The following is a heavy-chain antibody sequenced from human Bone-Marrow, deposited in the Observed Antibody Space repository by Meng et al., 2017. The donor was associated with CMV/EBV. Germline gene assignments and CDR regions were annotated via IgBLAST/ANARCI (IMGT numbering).Heavy chain of an antibody. Sequence: GGYLRLSCAASGFTFSRYWMSWVRQAPGKGLEWVANIKEDGSEKYYVDSVKGRFTISRDNAKISLYLQMNSLRAEDTAVYYCARDGIWGQGTMVTVSS. V-gene: IGHV3-7*01. CDR1: GFTFSRYW. CDR3: ARDGI. CDR2: IKEDGSEK. J-gene: IGHJ3*02.